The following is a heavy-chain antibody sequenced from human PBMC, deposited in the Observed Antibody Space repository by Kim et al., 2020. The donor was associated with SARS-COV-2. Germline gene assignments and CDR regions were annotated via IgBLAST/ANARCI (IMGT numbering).Heavy chain of an antibody. Sequence: SVKVSCKASGGTFSSYTISWVRQAPGQGLEWMGRIIPILGIANYAQKFQGRVTITADKSTSTAYMELSSLRSEDTAVYYCARGDRGSGSYFSNWFDPWGQGTLVTVSS. CDR3: ARGDRGSGSYFSNWFDP. J-gene: IGHJ5*02. V-gene: IGHV1-69*02. CDR2: IIPILGIA. CDR1: GGTFSSYT. D-gene: IGHD3-10*01.